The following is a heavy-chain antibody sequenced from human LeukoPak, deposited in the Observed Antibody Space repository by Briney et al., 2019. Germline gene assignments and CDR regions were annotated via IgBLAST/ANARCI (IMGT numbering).Heavy chain of an antibody. J-gene: IGHJ6*02. CDR2: IYSGGST. CDR3: ATPYSSGFYYYGMDV. D-gene: IGHD6-19*01. Sequence: TGGSLRLSCAASGFTFSSNYMSWVRQAPGKGLEWVSVIYSGGSTYYADSVKGRFTISRDNSKNTLYLQMNSLRAEDTAVYYCATPYSSGFYYYGMDVWGQGTTVTVSS. CDR1: GFTFSSNY. V-gene: IGHV3-66*04.